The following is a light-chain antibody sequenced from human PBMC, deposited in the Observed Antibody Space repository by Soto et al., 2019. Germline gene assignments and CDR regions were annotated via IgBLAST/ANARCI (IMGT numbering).Light chain of an antibody. CDR3: QQSDHLPPA. Sequence: DIQMTQSPSSLSATVGDRVTITCRASQTIGKYLNWYQQQPGKVPKLLIYDASYLQSGVPSRFSGSESGTDFTFTISSLQPEDIATYYCQQSDHLPPAFGGGTKWIS. CDR1: QTIGKY. CDR2: DAS. J-gene: IGKJ4*01. V-gene: IGKV1-33*01.